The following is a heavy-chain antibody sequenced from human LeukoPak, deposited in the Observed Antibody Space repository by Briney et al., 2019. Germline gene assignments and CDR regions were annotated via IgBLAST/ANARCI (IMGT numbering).Heavy chain of an antibody. CDR2: IYHSGNT. Sequence: PSETLSLTCTVSGYSISSGYYWGWIRQPPGKGLEWIGSIYHSGNTYYNPSLKSRVTISVDTSKNQFSLQLNSVTPEDTAVYYCARASSRYPAAGQFDIWGQGTMVTVSS. V-gene: IGHV4-38-2*02. D-gene: IGHD6-13*01. CDR3: ARASSRYPAAGQFDI. J-gene: IGHJ3*02. CDR1: GYSISSGYY.